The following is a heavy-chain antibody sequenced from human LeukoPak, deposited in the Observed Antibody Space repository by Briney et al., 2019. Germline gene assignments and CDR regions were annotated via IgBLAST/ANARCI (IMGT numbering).Heavy chain of an antibody. Sequence: PSENLSLTCAVSGGSISSSNWWSWVRQPPGKGLEWIGEIYHSGSTNYNPPLKSRVTISVDKSKNQFSLKLSSVTAADTAVYYCARVDPDGSGSYPLDYWGQGTLVTVSS. V-gene: IGHV4-4*02. CDR3: ARVDPDGSGSYPLDY. CDR1: GGSISSSNW. J-gene: IGHJ4*02. CDR2: IYHSGST. D-gene: IGHD3-10*01.